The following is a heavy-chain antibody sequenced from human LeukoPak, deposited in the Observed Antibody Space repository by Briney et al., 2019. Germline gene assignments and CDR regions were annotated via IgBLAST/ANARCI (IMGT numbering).Heavy chain of an antibody. CDR1: GFTFSNYA. V-gene: IGHV3-23*01. CDR2: ISGSGGQK. J-gene: IGHJ4*02. D-gene: IGHD6-19*01. Sequence: TGGSLRLSCAASGFTFSNYALSWVRQAPGKGLEWVSLISGSGGQKDYADSVKGRFTISRDNSRNTLNLQMNSLKAEDTAVYYCAEHVWTSVWFFDYWGQGTLVTVSS. CDR3: AEHVWTSVWFFDY.